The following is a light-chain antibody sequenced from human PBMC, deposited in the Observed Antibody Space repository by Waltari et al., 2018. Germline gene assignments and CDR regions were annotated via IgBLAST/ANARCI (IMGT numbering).Light chain of an antibody. J-gene: IGLJ3*02. CDR1: NTGSTA. CDR3: QVWDSSSDHLWV. V-gene: IGLV3-12*02. CDR2: SDS. Sequence: HPLTQPPSPYAPPAHMARIPCGVTNTGSTAVHRSQQKPGQDPVMVSYSDSNRPSGIPERFSGSNPGNTATLTISRIEAGDEADYYCQVWDSSSDHLWVFGGGTKLTVL.